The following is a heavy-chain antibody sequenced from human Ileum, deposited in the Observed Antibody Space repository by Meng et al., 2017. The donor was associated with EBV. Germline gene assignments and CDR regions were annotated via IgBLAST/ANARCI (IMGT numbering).Heavy chain of an antibody. CDR3: ASSDYYRSDY. CDR2: TSHSGST. D-gene: IGHD3-22*01. V-gene: IGHV4-4*02. Sequence: QGQLQESGPGLVKPSETLALTCAVSGGSISRGDWWSWVRQPPGKGLEWIGETSHSGSTNYSPSLKSRVTISLDKSKNQLSLKLNSVTAADTAVYYCASSDYYRSDYWGQGTLVTVSS. J-gene: IGHJ4*02. CDR1: GGSISRGDW.